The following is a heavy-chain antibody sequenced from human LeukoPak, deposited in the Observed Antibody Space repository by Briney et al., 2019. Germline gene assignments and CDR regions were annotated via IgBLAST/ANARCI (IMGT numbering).Heavy chain of an antibody. CDR2: IYYSGST. D-gene: IGHD3-22*01. V-gene: IGHV4-59*08. CDR3: ARAYDSSGYHYVPFDI. J-gene: IGHJ3*02. Sequence: PSETLSLTCTVSGGSISSYYWSWIRQPPGKGLEWIGYIYYSGSTNYNPSLKSRVTISVDTSKNQFSLKLSSVTAADTAVYYCARAYDSSGYHYVPFDIWGQGTMVTVSS. CDR1: GGSISSYY.